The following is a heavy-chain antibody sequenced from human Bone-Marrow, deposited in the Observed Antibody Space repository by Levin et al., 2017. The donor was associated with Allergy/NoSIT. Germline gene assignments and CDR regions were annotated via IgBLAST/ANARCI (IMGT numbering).Heavy chain of an antibody. D-gene: IGHD2/OR15-2a*01. CDR2: IYSSGTT. CDR3: TKLLEPARPQ. J-gene: IGHJ4*02. CDR1: GGSMNSYSYY. Sequence: PGGSLRLSCAVSGGSMNSYSYYWGWIRQPPGKGLEWIGSIYSSGTTYYNASLRSRVTISVDTSKNQFSLKVISVTAADTAVYYCTKLLEPARPQWGQGLLVTVSS. V-gene: IGHV4-39*01.